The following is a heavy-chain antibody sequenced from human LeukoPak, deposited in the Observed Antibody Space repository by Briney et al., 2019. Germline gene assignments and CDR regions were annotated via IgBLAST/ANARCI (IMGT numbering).Heavy chain of an antibody. D-gene: IGHD2-2*01. Sequence: GGSLRLSCAASGFTFDDYGMSWVRQAPGKGLEWVSSISSSSSYIYYADSVKGRFTISRDNAKNSLYLQMNSLRAEDTAVYYCARDGLRYCSSTSCRRSDYWGQGTLVTVSS. CDR2: ISSSSSYI. J-gene: IGHJ4*02. CDR1: GFTFDDYG. V-gene: IGHV3-21*01. CDR3: ARDGLRYCSSTSCRRSDY.